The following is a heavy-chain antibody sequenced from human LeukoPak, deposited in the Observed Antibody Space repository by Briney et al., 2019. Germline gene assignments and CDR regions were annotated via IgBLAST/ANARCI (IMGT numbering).Heavy chain of an antibody. D-gene: IGHD3-3*01. CDR1: GGSISSGDYY. V-gene: IGHV4-30-4*08. Sequence: KPSETLSLTCTVSGGSISSGDYYWSWIRQPPGKGLEWIGYIYYSGSTYYNPSLKSRVTISVDTSKNQFSLKLSSVTAADTAVYYCARGRPDDFWSGYSNYYMDVWGKGTTVTVSS. J-gene: IGHJ6*03. CDR2: IYYSGST. CDR3: ARGRPDDFWSGYSNYYMDV.